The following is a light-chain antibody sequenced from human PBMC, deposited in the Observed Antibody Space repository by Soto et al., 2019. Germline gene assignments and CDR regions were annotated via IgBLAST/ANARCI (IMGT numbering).Light chain of an antibody. CDR2: AAS. CDR1: QGISNY. Sequence: DIQMTQSPSSLSASVGDRVTITCRASQGISNYLAWYQQKPGKVPKLLIYAASTLPSGVPSRFSGSRSGTDFTLTISSLQPEDVATYYCQKYNSAPPYTFGQGTKLEIK. V-gene: IGKV1-27*01. J-gene: IGKJ2*01. CDR3: QKYNSAPPYT.